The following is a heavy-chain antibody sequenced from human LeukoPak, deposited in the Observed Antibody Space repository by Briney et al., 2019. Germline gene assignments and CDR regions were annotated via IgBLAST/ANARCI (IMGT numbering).Heavy chain of an antibody. D-gene: IGHD3-16*01. Sequence: ASVKVSCKVSGCTLTELSMHWVRQAPGKGLEWMGGFDPEDGETIYAQKFQGRVTMTEDTSTDTAYMELSSLRSEDTAVYYCATSTYYDYVWGSYRLDTWGQGTLVTVSS. CDR1: GCTLTELS. CDR3: ATSTYYDYVWGSYRLDT. CDR2: FDPEDGET. V-gene: IGHV1-24*01. J-gene: IGHJ5*02.